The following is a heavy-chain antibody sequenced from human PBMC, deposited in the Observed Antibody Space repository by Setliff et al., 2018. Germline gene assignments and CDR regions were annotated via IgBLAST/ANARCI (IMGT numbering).Heavy chain of an antibody. CDR1: GASISTNHY. J-gene: IGHJ6*03. D-gene: IGHD3-10*01. Sequence: SETLSLTCAVSGASISTNHYWGWIRQPPGKGLEWVGSMSYGGHTYYNPSLNSRVTISADTSRNHFSLRLTSVTAADTAVYYCARAYYYGSGNSHKYYMDVWGKGTAVTVSS. CDR3: ARAYYYGSGNSHKYYMDV. CDR2: MSYGGHT. V-gene: IGHV4-39*02.